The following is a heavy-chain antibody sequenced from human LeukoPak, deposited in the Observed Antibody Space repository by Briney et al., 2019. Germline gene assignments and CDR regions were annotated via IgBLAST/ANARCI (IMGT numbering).Heavy chain of an antibody. CDR3: ARGYTRGYSYGYLNYYYYMDV. CDR2: INHSGST. D-gene: IGHD5-18*01. J-gene: IGHJ6*03. V-gene: IGHV4-34*01. Sequence: SETLSLTCAVYGGSFSGYYWSWIRQPPGKGLEWIGEINHSGSTNYNPSLKSRVTISVDTSKNQFSLKLSSVTAADTAVYYCARGYTRGYSYGYLNYYYYMDVWGKGTTVTISS. CDR1: GGSFSGYY.